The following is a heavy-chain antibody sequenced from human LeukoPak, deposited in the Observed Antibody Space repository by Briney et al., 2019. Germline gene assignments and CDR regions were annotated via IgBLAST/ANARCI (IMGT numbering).Heavy chain of an antibody. V-gene: IGHV4-59*12. CDR1: GGSISSYY. J-gene: IGHJ4*02. CDR3: ARWNYYDSSGYPNYFDY. Sequence: KPSETLSLTCTVSGGSISSYYWSWIRQPPGKGLEWIGYIYYSGSTNYNPSLKSRVTISVATSKNQFSLKLSSVTAADTAVYYCARWNYYDSSGYPNYFDYWGQGTLVTVSS. D-gene: IGHD3-22*01. CDR2: IYYSGST.